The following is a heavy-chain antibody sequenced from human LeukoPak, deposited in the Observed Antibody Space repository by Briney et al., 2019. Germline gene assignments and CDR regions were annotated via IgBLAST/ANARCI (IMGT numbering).Heavy chain of an antibody. CDR2: INSDVSST. V-gene: IGHV3-74*01. CDR1: GFTFSTYW. D-gene: IGHD3-9*01. Sequence: GGSLRLSCAASGFTFSTYWMHWVRQAPGKGLMWVSRINSDVSSTSYADSVKGRFTISRDNSKNTLYLQMNSLRAEDTAVYYCAKEGRLGDILASAYYYYYGMDVWGQGTTVTVSS. J-gene: IGHJ6*02. CDR3: AKEGRLGDILASAYYYYYGMDV.